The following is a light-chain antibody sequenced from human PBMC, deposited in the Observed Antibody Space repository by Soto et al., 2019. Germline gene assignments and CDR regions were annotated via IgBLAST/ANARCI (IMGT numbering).Light chain of an antibody. V-gene: IGLV2-23*01. J-gene: IGLJ3*02. CDR1: SSDVGSYNL. CDR3: CSYAGSSTWV. Sequence: QSALTQPASVSGSPGQSITISCTGTSSDVGSYNLVSWYQQHPGKAPKLMIYEGSKRPSGVSNRFSGSKSGNTASLTISGLHAEDEADYYCCSYAGSSTWVFGGGTKLPS. CDR2: EGS.